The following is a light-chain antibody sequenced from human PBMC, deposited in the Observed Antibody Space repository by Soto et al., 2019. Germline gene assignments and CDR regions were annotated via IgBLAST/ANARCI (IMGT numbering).Light chain of an antibody. CDR2: GAS. V-gene: IGKV3-20*01. CDR1: QSVSSSY. J-gene: IGKJ2*01. Sequence: EIVLTQSPGTLSLSPGERATLSCRASQSVSSSYLAWYQQKPGQAPRLLIYGASSSATGIPDRFSGSGSGPDFTLTISRLEPEDFAVYYCQQYGSSPHTVGQGTKMEIK. CDR3: QQYGSSPHT.